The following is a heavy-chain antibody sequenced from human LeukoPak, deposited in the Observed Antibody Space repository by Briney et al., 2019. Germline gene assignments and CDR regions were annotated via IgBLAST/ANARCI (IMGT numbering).Heavy chain of an antibody. J-gene: IGHJ6*03. Sequence: GASVTVSCKASGYTFTGYYMHWVRQAPGQGLEWMGWINPNSGGTNYAQKFQGRVTMTRDTSISTAYMELSRLRSDDTAVYYCARDSHSSGWFNYYYYYYMDVWGKGTTVTVSS. CDR3: ARDSHSSGWFNYYYYYYMDV. CDR2: INPNSGGT. D-gene: IGHD6-19*01. V-gene: IGHV1-2*02. CDR1: GYTFTGYY.